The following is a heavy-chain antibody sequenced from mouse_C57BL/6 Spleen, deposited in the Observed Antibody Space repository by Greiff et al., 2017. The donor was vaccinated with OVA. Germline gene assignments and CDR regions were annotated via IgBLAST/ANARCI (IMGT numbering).Heavy chain of an antibody. D-gene: IGHD2-2*01. Sequence: EVQLQQSGPELVKPGASVKISCKASGYTFTDYYMNWVKQSHGKSLEWIGDINPNNGGTSYNQKFKGKATLTVDKSSSTAYMELRSLTSEDSAVYYCARGGWTVTTEESDYWGQGTTLTVSS. CDR3: ARGGWTVTTEESDY. CDR1: GYTFTDYY. CDR2: INPNNGGT. J-gene: IGHJ2*01. V-gene: IGHV1-26*01.